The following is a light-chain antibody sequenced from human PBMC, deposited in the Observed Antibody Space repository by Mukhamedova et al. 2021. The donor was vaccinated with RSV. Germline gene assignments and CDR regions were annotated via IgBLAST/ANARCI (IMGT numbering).Light chain of an antibody. CDR3: QQYHTYAA. Sequence: WYQRRVHGKATKLLIYGASTLESGVPSRFSGSGSGTEFSLTNSSLQSDDFATYYCQQYHTYAAFGQGTKVEIK. J-gene: IGKJ1*01. V-gene: IGKV1-5*03. CDR2: GAS.